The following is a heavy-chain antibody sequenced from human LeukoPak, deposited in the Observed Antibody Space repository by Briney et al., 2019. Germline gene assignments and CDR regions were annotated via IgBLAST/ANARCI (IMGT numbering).Heavy chain of an antibody. CDR2: IYSGGSP. V-gene: IGHV3-53*01. D-gene: IGHD3-22*01. J-gene: IGHJ4*02. CDR1: EFTVNSHY. Sequence: GGSLRLSCAASEFTVNSHYMSWVRQAPGKGLEWVSVIYSGGSPYYADSVKGRFTISRDNSKNTLYLQMNSLRAEDTAIYYCAKYYDKSGYYGRHDYWGQGTLVTVSS. CDR3: AKYYDKSGYYGRHDY.